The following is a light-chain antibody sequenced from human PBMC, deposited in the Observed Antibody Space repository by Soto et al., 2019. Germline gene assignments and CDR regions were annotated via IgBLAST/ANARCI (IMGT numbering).Light chain of an antibody. V-gene: IGKV3-20*01. J-gene: IGKJ1*01. CDR3: QQYGSSPGT. CDR1: QSVSSSY. Sequence: EIVLTQSPGTLSLSPGERATLSCRASQSVSSSYLAWYQQKAGQAPRLLIYGASSRATGIPDRFSGSGSGTDFTLTICRLEPEDFAVYYCQQYGSSPGTFGQGTKVGIK. CDR2: GAS.